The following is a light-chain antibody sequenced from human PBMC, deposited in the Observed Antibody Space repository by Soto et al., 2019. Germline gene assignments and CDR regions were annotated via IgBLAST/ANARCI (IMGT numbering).Light chain of an antibody. CDR1: QTLSNSF. J-gene: IGKJ5*01. CDR2: DTS. V-gene: IGKV3-20*01. CDR3: QQYGTSEII. Sequence: LTHSPGTLSLSLGERPTLSCRASQTLSNSFIAWYQQKPGQAPRLLIYDTSSRATGVPDRYSASGSGTDFTLTISRLEPEDFAVFFCQQYGTSEIIFGQGTRLEIK.